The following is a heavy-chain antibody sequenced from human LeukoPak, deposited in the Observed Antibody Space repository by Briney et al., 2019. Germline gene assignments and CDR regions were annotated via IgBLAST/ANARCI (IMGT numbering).Heavy chain of an antibody. J-gene: IGHJ4*02. CDR1: GYTFTSYY. D-gene: IGHD3-9*01. CDR2: INHSGGST. CDR3: ARALLRYFDWLCLGY. V-gene: IGHV1-46*03. Sequence: ASLKVSCKASGYTFTSYYMHWVRQAPGQGLEWVGIINHSGGSTSYAQTFQGRVTMTRDTSTSTVYMELSSLRSEDTAVYYCARALLRYFDWLCLGYWGQGTLVTVSS.